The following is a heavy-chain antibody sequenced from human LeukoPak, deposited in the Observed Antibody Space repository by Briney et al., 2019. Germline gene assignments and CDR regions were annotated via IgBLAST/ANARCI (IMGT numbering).Heavy chain of an antibody. CDR1: GYTFTSYG. CDR2: ISAYNGNT. D-gene: IGHD2-2*01. CDR3: ARYCSSTSCPGPFRYWFDP. J-gene: IGHJ5*02. Sequence: ASVKVSCKASGYTFTSYGISWVRQAPGQGLEWMGWISAYNGNTNYAQKLQGTVTMTTDTSTSTAYMELRSLRSDDTAVYYCARYCSSTSCPGPFRYWFDPWGQGTLVTVSS. V-gene: IGHV1-18*01.